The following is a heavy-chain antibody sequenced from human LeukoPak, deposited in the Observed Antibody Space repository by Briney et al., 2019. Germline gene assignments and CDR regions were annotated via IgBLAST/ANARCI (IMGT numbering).Heavy chain of an antibody. D-gene: IGHD2-2*01. CDR2: ISYDGSNK. CDR1: GFTFSSYA. CDR3: ARRLTQYDCFDP. J-gene: IGHJ5*02. Sequence: GGSLRLSCAASGFTFSSYAMHWVRQAPGKGLEWVAVISYDGSNKYYADSVKGRFTISRDNSKNTLYLQMNSLRAEDTAVYYCARRLTQYDCFDPWGQGILVTVSS. V-gene: IGHV3-30*04.